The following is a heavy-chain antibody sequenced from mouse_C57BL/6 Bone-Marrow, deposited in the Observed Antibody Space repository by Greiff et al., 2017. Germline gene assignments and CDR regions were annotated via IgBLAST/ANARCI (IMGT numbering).Heavy chain of an antibody. Sequence: EVKLVESGGGLVKPGGSLKLSCAASGFTFSSYTMSWVRPTPEKRLAWVATISGGGGNTYYPDSVKGRVTISSDNAKNTLDLQMSSLRSEDTALYYCARRTLYYVDYGGQGTTLTVSS. J-gene: IGHJ2*01. V-gene: IGHV5-9*01. CDR1: GFTFSSYT. CDR2: ISGGGGNT. CDR3: ARRTLYYVDY.